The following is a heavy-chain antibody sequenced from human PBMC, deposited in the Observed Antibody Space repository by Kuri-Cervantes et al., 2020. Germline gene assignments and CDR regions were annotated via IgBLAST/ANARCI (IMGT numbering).Heavy chain of an antibody. Sequence: SETLSLTCAVSGYSISSGYYWGWIRQPPGKGLEWIGSIYHSGSTYYNPSLKSRVTISVDTSKNQFSLKLSSVTAADTAVYYCARDDGMGATDYWGQGTLVTVSS. D-gene: IGHD1-26*01. CDR3: ARDDGMGATDY. CDR2: IYHSGST. V-gene: IGHV4-38-2*02. CDR1: GYSISSGYY. J-gene: IGHJ4*02.